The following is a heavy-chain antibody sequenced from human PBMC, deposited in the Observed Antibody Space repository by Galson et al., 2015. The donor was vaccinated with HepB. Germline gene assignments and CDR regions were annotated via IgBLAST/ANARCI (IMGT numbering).Heavy chain of an antibody. J-gene: IGHJ4*02. D-gene: IGHD3-16*01. Sequence: SLRLSCAASGFTFSSYAMHWVRQAPGKGLEWVAVISYDGSNKYYADSVKGRFTISRDNSKNTLYLQMNSLRAEDTAVYYCASTNYYDYVWDWGQGTLVTVSS. CDR1: GFTFSSYA. CDR3: ASTNYYDYVWD. V-gene: IGHV3-30-3*01. CDR2: ISYDGSNK.